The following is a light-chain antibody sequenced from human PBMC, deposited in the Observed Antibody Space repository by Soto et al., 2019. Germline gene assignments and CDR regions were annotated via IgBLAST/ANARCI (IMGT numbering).Light chain of an antibody. Sequence: EIVLTQSPGTLSLSPGERATLSCRASQSVTSSLAWFQQKPGQAPRLLIYDASNRATGIPARFSGSGSGTDFTLTISRLEPEDFAVYHCQQYGSSVTFGQGTRLEIK. CDR1: QSVTSS. CDR3: QQYGSSVT. J-gene: IGKJ5*01. V-gene: IGKV3-20*01. CDR2: DAS.